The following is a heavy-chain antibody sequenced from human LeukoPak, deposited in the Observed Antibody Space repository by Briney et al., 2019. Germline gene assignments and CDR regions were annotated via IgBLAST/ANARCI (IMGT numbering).Heavy chain of an antibody. CDR3: ARDHEYSSSSNWFDP. D-gene: IGHD6-6*01. V-gene: IGHV4-4*07. CDR1: GGSISNYY. CDR2: IYTSGST. J-gene: IGHJ5*02. Sequence: SETLSLTCTVSGGSISNYYWSWIRQPAGKGLEWIGRIYTSGSTNYNPSLKSRVIMSVDTSKNQFSLKLSSVTAADTAVYYCARDHEYSSSSNWFDPWGQGTLVTVSS.